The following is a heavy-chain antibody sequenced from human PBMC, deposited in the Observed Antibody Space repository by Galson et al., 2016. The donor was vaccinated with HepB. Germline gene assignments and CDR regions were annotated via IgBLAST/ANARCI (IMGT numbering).Heavy chain of an antibody. D-gene: IGHD2/OR15-2a*01. CDR2: INSDGTAA. Sequence: SLRLSCAASGFTFRNHFMHWVRQAPGKGLVWVARINSDGTAATYAESVQGRFTISRDNAENTLYLQMNSLRVEDTAVYYCARLYDAVCVGRYLDYWGQGTLVTVSP. J-gene: IGHJ4*02. V-gene: IGHV3-74*01. CDR1: GFTFRNHF. CDR3: ARLYDAVCVGRYLDY.